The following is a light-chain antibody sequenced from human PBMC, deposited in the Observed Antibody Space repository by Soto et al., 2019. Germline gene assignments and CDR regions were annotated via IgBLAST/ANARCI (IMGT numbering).Light chain of an antibody. Sequence: QSVLTQPPSAPGTPGQRVTISCSGSSSNIGSNTVNWYQQLPGTAPKLVIYNNNQRPSGVPDRFSGSKSGTSASLAISGLQSEDEADYYCAAWDDGLNGPYVFGTGTKLTVL. CDR2: NNN. V-gene: IGLV1-44*01. CDR3: AAWDDGLNGPYV. CDR1: SSNIGSNT. J-gene: IGLJ1*01.